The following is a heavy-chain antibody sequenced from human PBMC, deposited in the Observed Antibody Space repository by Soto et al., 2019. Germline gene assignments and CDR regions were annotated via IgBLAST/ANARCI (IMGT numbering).Heavy chain of an antibody. CDR2: ISYDGSNK. V-gene: IGHV3-30*18. D-gene: IGHD6-13*01. CDR1: GFTVSSYG. Sequence: GGSLRISCAACGFTVSSYGMHWVRQAPGKGLEWVAVISYDGSNKDYADSVKGRFTISRDNSKNTLYLQMNSLRAEDTAVYYCAKNQPSSSYSTYRGKGTPVTVSS. CDR3: AKNQPSSSYSTY. J-gene: IGHJ4*02.